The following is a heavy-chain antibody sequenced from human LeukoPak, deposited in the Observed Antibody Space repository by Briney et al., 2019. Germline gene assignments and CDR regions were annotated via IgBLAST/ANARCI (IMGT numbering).Heavy chain of an antibody. CDR3: ARSPFSGDDDAFDI. Sequence: GASVKVSCKASGYTFTSYDINWVRQAPGQALEWMGWITPFNGNTNYAQQFQDRVTITRDRSRNTVYMELNSLRFEDTAMYYCARSPFSGDDDAFDIWGQGTMVTVSS. CDR1: GYTFTSYD. J-gene: IGHJ3*02. V-gene: IGHV1-45*02. CDR2: ITPFNGNT. D-gene: IGHD5-12*01.